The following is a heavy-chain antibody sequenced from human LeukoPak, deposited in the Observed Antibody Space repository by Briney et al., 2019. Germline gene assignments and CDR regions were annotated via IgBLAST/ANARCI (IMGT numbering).Heavy chain of an antibody. Sequence: PGGSLRLSCAASGFTFSTSWMTWVRQAPGKGLEWVANIKEDGRAKNYVDFVKGRFTISRDNAKSELYLQMNSLSAEDTAVYYCARDKAYNSFDAWGQGTLVTVSS. J-gene: IGHJ5*02. CDR2: IKEDGRAK. CDR3: ARDKAYNSFDA. D-gene: IGHD1-14*01. CDR1: GFTFSTSW. V-gene: IGHV3-7*01.